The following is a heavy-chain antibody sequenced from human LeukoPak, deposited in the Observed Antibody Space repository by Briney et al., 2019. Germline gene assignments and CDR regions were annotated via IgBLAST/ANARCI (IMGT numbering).Heavy chain of an antibody. D-gene: IGHD2-2*01. Sequence: GGSLRLSCAASGFTFSNYGMNWVRQAPGKGLEWVSGITGSGGSTYYADSVKGRFTISRDNSKNTLYLQMNSLRAEDTAVYYCAHGSMYQLDYWGQGTLVTVSS. CDR3: AHGSMYQLDY. J-gene: IGHJ4*02. CDR1: GFTFSNYG. CDR2: ITGSGGST. V-gene: IGHV3-23*01.